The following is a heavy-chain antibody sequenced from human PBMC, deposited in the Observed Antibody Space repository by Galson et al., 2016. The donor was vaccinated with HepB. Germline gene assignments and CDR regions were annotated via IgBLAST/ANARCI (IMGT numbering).Heavy chain of an antibody. CDR3: AGGIVIPPYARGSEWFDP. J-gene: IGHJ5*02. CDR2: ISASGST. Sequence: TLSLTCTVSGGLINSGSYHWTWIRQPAGKGLEWVGRISASGSTNYNPSLRSRVTISLDTSKTHFALKLSSVTAADTAVYYCAGGIVIPPYARGSEWFDPWGQGTLVIVSS. CDR1: GGLINSGSYH. D-gene: IGHD2/OR15-2a*01. V-gene: IGHV4-61*02.